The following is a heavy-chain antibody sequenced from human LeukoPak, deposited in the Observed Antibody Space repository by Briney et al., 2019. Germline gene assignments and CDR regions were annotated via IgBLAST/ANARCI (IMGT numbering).Heavy chain of an antibody. J-gene: IGHJ4*02. D-gene: IGHD5-18*01. Sequence: GASVTVSCKASGYPFSGHNIHWVRQAPGQGLEWVGWIDPTTGGTNYAQRFQGRVTLTRDTSITTAYMELNSLTSDDTAVYFCARPEYRYGYLLDYWGQGTLITVSS. CDR3: ARPEYRYGYLLDY. V-gene: IGHV1-2*02. CDR1: GYPFSGHN. CDR2: IDPTTGGT.